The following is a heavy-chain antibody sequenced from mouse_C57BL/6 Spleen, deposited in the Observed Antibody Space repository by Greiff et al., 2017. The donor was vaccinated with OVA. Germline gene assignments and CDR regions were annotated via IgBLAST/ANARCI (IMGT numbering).Heavy chain of an antibody. D-gene: IGHD4-1*01. CDR1: GYSITSGYY. V-gene: IGHV3-6*01. J-gene: IGHJ3*01. Sequence: ESGPGLVKPSQSLSLTCSVTGYSITSGYYWNWMRQSPGNKLEWMGYIRYDGSNNYNPSLKNRISITHDTTKKQFFLKLDSVTTEDTATYYSTRSPSWDDFAYWGQGTLVTVSA. CDR3: TRSPSWDDFAY. CDR2: IRYDGSN.